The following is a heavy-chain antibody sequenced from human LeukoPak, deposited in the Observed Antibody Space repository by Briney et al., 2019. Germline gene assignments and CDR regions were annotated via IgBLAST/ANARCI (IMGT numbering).Heavy chain of an antibody. CDR2: INPNSGGT. J-gene: IGHJ6*03. Sequence: ASVKVSCKASGYTFTCYYMHWERQAPGQGLEWMGWINPNSGGTNYAQKFQGRVTMTRDTSISTAYMELSRLRSDDTAVYYCARTAGRYYYYMDVWGKGTTVTVSS. D-gene: IGHD6-13*01. CDR1: GYTFTCYY. V-gene: IGHV1-2*02. CDR3: ARTAGRYYYYMDV.